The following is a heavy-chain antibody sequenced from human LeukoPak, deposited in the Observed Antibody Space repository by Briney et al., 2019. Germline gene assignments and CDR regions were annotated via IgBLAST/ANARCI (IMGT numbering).Heavy chain of an antibody. J-gene: IGHJ4*02. V-gene: IGHV4-4*02. CDR1: GASISSSNW. D-gene: IGHD3-16*02. Sequence: PSETLSLTCAVSGASISSSNWWSWVRQPPGKGLEWIGEVYHSGSTNYNPSVQSRVTISVDSSKKQFSLKLTSVTAADTAVYYCASYRYLRPTDYWGQGTLVTVSS. CDR2: VYHSGST. CDR3: ASYRYLRPTDY.